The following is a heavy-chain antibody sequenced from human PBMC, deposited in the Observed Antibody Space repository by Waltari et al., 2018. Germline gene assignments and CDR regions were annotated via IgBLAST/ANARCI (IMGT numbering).Heavy chain of an antibody. V-gene: IGHV3-53*01. CDR3: ARVAGTALHRYYHYYMDL. Sequence: EVEVVESGGGLMQPGGSLRLSCAASGFSVSDNFISWVRQAPGKGLEWVSISYTFGTTYFAESVKGRFTISRDNSRNTVYLQMNSLRVEDTAVYFCARVAGTALHRYYHYYMDLWGKGTTVTVSS. CDR1: GFSVSDNF. J-gene: IGHJ6*03. CDR2: SYTFGTT. D-gene: IGHD2-15*01.